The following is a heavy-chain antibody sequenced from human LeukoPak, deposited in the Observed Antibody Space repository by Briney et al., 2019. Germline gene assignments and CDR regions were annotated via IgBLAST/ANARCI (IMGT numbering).Heavy chain of an antibody. CDR2: IIPIFGTA. Sequence: ASVKVSCKASGGTFSSYAISWVRQAPGQGLEWMGGIIPIFGTANYAQKFQGRVTITADKSASTAYMELSSLISEDMGVYYCARGSFRIAATGHDPFDIWGQGTMVTVSS. J-gene: IGHJ3*02. V-gene: IGHV1-69*06. D-gene: IGHD6-13*01. CDR3: ARGSFRIAATGHDPFDI. CDR1: GGTFSSYA.